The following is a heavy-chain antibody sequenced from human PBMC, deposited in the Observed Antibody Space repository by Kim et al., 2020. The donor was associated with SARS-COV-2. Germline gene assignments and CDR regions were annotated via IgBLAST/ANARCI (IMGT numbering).Heavy chain of an antibody. V-gene: IGHV5-51*01. J-gene: IGHJ4*02. Sequence: SFEGQVTISADKSISTAYLQWSSLKASDTAVYYCARIEYSSSWDSPYYFDYWGQGTLVTVSS. CDR3: ARIEYSSSWDSPYYFDY. D-gene: IGHD6-13*01.